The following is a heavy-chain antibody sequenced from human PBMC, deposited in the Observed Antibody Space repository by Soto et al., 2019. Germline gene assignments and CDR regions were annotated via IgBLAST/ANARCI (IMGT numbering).Heavy chain of an antibody. Sequence: ASVKVSCKASGYTFTSYAMHWVRQAPGQRLEWMGWINAGNGNTKYSQKFQGRVTITRDTSASTAYMELSSLRSEDTAVYYCARVVSPVFSPYYYYGMDVWGQGTTVTVS. J-gene: IGHJ6*02. CDR1: GYTFTSYA. V-gene: IGHV1-3*01. CDR2: INAGNGNT. CDR3: ARVVSPVFSPYYYYGMDV.